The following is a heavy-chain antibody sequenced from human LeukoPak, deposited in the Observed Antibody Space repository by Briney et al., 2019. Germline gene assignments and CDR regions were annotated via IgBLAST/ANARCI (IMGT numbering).Heavy chain of an antibody. CDR2: ILYDGSNK. Sequence: GGSLRLSCAAPGFTFSSSSMHWVRQAPDKGLERVAHILYDGSNKNYADSVRGRFTISRDKSKNTLYLQMNSLRAEDTAVYYCAKVPDGLFWKDYFDYWGQGSLATVSS. CDR1: GFTFSSSS. J-gene: IGHJ4*02. D-gene: IGHD3-3*01. V-gene: IGHV3-30*18. CDR3: AKVPDGLFWKDYFDY.